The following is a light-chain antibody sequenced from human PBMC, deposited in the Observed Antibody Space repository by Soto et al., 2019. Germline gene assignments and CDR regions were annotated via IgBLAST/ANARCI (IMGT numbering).Light chain of an antibody. Sequence: DIQMTQSPSTLSASVGDRVTISCRAGQTITSWLAWYQQKPGKAPKLLIYDASSLESGVPSRFSGSGSGTEFTLTISSLQPDDFATYYCQQHNSYPWTFGQGTKVDIK. CDR1: QTITSW. V-gene: IGKV1-5*01. J-gene: IGKJ1*01. CDR3: QQHNSYPWT. CDR2: DAS.